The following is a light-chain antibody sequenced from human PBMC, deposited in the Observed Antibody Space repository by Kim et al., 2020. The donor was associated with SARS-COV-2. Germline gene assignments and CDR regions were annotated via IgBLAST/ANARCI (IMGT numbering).Light chain of an antibody. Sequence: ASVGDRVTITCRASQGISNYLAWYQQKPGKVPKLLIYAASALQSGVPARFSGSGSGTDFTLTISSLQPEDVATYYCQKYNSALWTFGQGTKVDIK. CDR2: AAS. CDR3: QKYNSALWT. V-gene: IGKV1-27*01. CDR1: QGISNY. J-gene: IGKJ1*01.